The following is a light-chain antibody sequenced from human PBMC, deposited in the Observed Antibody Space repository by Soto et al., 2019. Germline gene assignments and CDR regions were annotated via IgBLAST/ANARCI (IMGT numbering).Light chain of an antibody. CDR1: QYLVSL. V-gene: IGKV3-20*01. Sequence: EILLTQSPVSLPLSPGERATLSCRASQYLVSLLAWYHQRPGQAPRLLIYGTSTRASGIPDRFTGSGSGTDFSLTISRLEPEDFGVYFCQQYGASPLTFGGGTKVEIK. CDR3: QQYGASPLT. CDR2: GTS. J-gene: IGKJ4*01.